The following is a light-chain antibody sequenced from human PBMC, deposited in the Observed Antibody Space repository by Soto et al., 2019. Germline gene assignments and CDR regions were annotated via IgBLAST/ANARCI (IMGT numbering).Light chain of an antibody. CDR1: SSDVVNYNY. Sequence: QSALTQPASVSGSPGQSITISCTGSSSDVVNYNYVSWYQQHPGKAPKLMIYEVSNRPSGVSNRFSGSKSGNTASLTISGLQAEDEANYYCSSYTSGSTPLVFGGGTKLTVL. CDR3: SSYTSGSTPLV. V-gene: IGLV2-14*01. CDR2: EVS. J-gene: IGLJ3*02.